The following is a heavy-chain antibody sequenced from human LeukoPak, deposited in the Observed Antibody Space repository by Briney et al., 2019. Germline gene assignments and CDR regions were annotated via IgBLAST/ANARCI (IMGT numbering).Heavy chain of an antibody. Sequence: ASVKVSCKVSGYTLTELSMHWVRQAPGKGLEWRGGFDPEDGETIYAQKFQGRVTMTEDTSTDTAYMELSSLRSEDTAVYYCATNYDSSGYSDLDIWGQGTMVTVS. CDR2: FDPEDGET. CDR1: GYTLTELS. D-gene: IGHD3-22*01. CDR3: ATNYDSSGYSDLDI. V-gene: IGHV1-24*01. J-gene: IGHJ3*02.